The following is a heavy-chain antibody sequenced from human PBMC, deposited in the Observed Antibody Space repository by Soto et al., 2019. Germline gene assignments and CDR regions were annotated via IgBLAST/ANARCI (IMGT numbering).Heavy chain of an antibody. Sequence: GGSLRLSCAASGFTVSSNYMHWVRQAPGKGLEWVAVIWYDGSNKYYADSVKGRFTISRDNSKNTLYLQMNSLRAEDTAVYYCAKDSWGVARYSGYDYDFGYFDYWGQGTLVTVSS. V-gene: IGHV3-30*02. CDR3: AKDSWGVARYSGYDYDFGYFDY. D-gene: IGHD5-12*01. CDR1: GFTVSSNY. CDR2: IWYDGSNK. J-gene: IGHJ4*02.